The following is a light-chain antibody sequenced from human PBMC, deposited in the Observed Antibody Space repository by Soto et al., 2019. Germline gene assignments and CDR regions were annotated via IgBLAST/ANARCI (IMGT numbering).Light chain of an antibody. CDR2: AAS. CDR3: LQNYSYPPT. CDR1: QGIRDD. Sequence: AIQMNLSPSSLSASVVARVIISCRASQGIRDDLSWYQQKPGKAPRLLIYAASSLQSGVPSRFSGSGFGTDFTLTVNSLQPEDFATYYCLQNYSYPPTFGQGTKVDIK. J-gene: IGKJ1*01. V-gene: IGKV1-6*01.